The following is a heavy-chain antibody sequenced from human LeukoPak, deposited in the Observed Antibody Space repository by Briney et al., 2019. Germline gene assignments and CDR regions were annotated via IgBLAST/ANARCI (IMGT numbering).Heavy chain of an antibody. CDR1: GYTFTSYW. V-gene: IGHV5-51*01. CDR2: IYPGDSDT. J-gene: IGHJ4*02. D-gene: IGHD5-18*01. CDR3: ARRGYSYGYFDY. Sequence: GASVKVSCKASGYTFTSYWIGWVRQMPGKGLEWMGIIYPGDSDTRYSPSFQGQVTISADKSISTAYLQWSSLKASDTAMYYCARRGYSYGYFDYWGQGTLVTVSS.